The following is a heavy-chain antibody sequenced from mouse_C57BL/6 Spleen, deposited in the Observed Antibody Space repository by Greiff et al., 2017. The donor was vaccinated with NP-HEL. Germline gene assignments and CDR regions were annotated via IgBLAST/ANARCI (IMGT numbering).Heavy chain of an antibody. CDR2: INYDGSST. D-gene: IGHD2-4*01. Sequence: EVKVVESEGGLVQPGSSMKLSCTASGFTFSDYYMAWVRQVPEKGLEWVANINYDGSSTYYLDSLKSRFIISRDNAKNILYLQMSSLKSEDTATYYCARIYYDYDVGVFDYWGQGTTLTVSS. J-gene: IGHJ2*01. CDR1: GFTFSDYY. V-gene: IGHV5-16*01. CDR3: ARIYYDYDVGVFDY.